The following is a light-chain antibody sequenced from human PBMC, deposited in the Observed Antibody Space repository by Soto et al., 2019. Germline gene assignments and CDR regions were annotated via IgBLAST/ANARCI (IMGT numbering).Light chain of an antibody. V-gene: IGLV2-14*01. CDR1: NSNVGGYNY. J-gene: IGLJ3*02. Sequence: QSNTISCTGTNSNVGGYNYVSWYQQRQGKAPKLIISKVSARPSGVSTRFYVSKSGNTASVIISGLQAERADDYLCSSYTSRSTLVFGVGTKVTVL. CDR2: KVS. CDR3: SSYTSRSTLV.